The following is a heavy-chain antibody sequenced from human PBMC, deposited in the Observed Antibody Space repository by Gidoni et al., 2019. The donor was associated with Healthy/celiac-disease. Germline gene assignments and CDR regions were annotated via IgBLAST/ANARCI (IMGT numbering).Heavy chain of an antibody. Sequence: EVQLLESGGGLVQPGGSLRLSCPASGFTFSSYAMSWVRQAQGKGLEWVSAISGSGGSTYYADNSKNTLYLQMNSLGAEDTAVYYCAKETHSGPFDYWGQGTLVTVSS. D-gene: IGHD5-12*01. CDR3: AKETHSGPFDY. J-gene: IGHJ4*02. CDR1: GFTFSSYA. CDR2: ISGSGGST. V-gene: IGHV3-23*01.